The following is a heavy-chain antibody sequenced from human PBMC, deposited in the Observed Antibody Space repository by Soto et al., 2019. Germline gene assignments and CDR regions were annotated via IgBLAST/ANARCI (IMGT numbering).Heavy chain of an antibody. V-gene: IGHV4-34*01. J-gene: IGHJ4*02. CDR2: INHSGST. CDR3: ARVEYDYVWGSYRTHFDY. D-gene: IGHD3-16*02. CDR1: GGSFSGYY. Sequence: PSETLSLTCAVYGGSFSGYYWSWIRQPPGKGLEWIGEINHSGSTNYNPSLKSRVTISVDTSKNQFSLKLSSVTAADTAVYYCARVEYDYVWGSYRTHFDYWGQGTLVTVSS.